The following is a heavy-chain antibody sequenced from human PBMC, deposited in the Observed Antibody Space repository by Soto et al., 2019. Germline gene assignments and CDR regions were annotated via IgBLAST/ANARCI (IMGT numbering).Heavy chain of an antibody. D-gene: IGHD1-26*01. J-gene: IGHJ6*02. CDR3: AKDRVRWELQYYYYYGMDV. Sequence: GGSLRLSCAASGFTFSSYGMHWVRQAPGKGLEWVAVISYDGSNKYYADSVKGRFTISRDNSKNTLYLQMNSLRAEDTAVYYCAKDRVRWELQYYYYYGMDVWGQGTTVTVSS. CDR1: GFTFSSYG. CDR2: ISYDGSNK. V-gene: IGHV3-30*18.